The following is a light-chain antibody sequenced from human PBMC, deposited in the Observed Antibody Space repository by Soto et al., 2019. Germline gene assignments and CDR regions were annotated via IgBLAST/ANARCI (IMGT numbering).Light chain of an antibody. CDR3: QQSYSTPIT. Sequence: DIQMTQSPSSLSASVGDRVTITCRASQIISSYLNWYQQKPGKAPKLLIYAASSLQSGVPSRFSGSGSGTDFTLTISSLQPADFATYYCQQSYSTPITFGQGTRLEIK. J-gene: IGKJ5*01. CDR2: AAS. CDR1: QIISSY. V-gene: IGKV1-39*01.